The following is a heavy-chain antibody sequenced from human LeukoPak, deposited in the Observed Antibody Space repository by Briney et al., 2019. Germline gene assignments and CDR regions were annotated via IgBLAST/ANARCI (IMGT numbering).Heavy chain of an antibody. CDR3: AKDIVVVVAAT. D-gene: IGHD2-15*01. V-gene: IGHV3-23*01. CDR1: GFTFDNYA. Sequence: PGGSLRLSCAASGFTFDNYAMNWVRQAPGKGLEWVLGISGSGVNTYYADSVKGRFTISRDNSKNTLYLQMNSLRAEDTAVYYCAKDIVVVVAATWGQGTLVTVSS. J-gene: IGHJ4*02. CDR2: ISGSGVNT.